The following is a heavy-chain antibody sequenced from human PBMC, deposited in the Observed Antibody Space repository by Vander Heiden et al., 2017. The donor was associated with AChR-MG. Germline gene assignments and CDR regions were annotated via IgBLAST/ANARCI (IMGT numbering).Heavy chain of an antibody. V-gene: IGHV4-34*01. CDR1: GGSFSGYY. Sequence: QVQLQQWGAGLLKPSETLSLTCAVYGGSFSGYYWSWIRQPPGKGLEWIGEINHSGSTNYNPSLKSRVTISVDTSKNQFSLKLSSVTAADTAVYYCARASDCSSTSCYLGAFDYWGQGTLVTVSS. J-gene: IGHJ4*02. CDR3: ARASDCSSTSCYLGAFDY. D-gene: IGHD2-2*01. CDR2: INHSGST.